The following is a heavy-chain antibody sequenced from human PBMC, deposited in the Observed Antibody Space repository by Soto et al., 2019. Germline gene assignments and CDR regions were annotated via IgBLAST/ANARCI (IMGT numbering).Heavy chain of an antibody. Sequence: GASVKVSCKVSGYTLTELSMHWVRQAPGKGLEWMGGFDPEDGETIYAQKFQGRVTMTEDTSTDTAYMELSSLRSEDTAVYYCATVKNLYSSSPYYFDYWGQGTLVTVSS. V-gene: IGHV1-24*01. CDR3: ATVKNLYSSSPYYFDY. D-gene: IGHD6-6*01. J-gene: IGHJ4*02. CDR1: GYTLTELS. CDR2: FDPEDGET.